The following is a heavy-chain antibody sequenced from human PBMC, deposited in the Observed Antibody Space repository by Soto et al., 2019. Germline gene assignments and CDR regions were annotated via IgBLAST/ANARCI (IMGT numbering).Heavy chain of an antibody. CDR2: INPNGGVT. Sequence: QVQLVQSGAEVRKPGASVTVSCRSSGDSFNDYYIHWVRQAPGQGFEWMGWINPNGGVTKYAQKFQGWVSMPRATCIRTVDMQLSRLRSDDTAVYYCARESGGATATLDYYYFYMDVWGTGTTVTVSS. J-gene: IGHJ6*03. CDR1: GDSFNDYY. CDR3: ARESGGATATLDYYYFYMDV. D-gene: IGHD5-12*01. V-gene: IGHV1-2*04.